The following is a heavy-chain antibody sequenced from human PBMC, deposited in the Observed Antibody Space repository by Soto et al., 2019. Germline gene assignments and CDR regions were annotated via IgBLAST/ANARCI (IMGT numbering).Heavy chain of an antibody. CDR3: ARGCGYSSGTDAFDF. Sequence: PSETLSLTCTVSGGSISSGDYYWSWIRQPPGKGLEWIGYIYYSGSTYYNPSLKSRVTISVDTSKNQFSLKLSSVTAADTAVYYCARGCGYSSGTDAFDFWGQGTMVTVSS. D-gene: IGHD5-18*01. CDR2: IYYSGST. J-gene: IGHJ3*01. V-gene: IGHV4-30-4*01. CDR1: GGSISSGDYY.